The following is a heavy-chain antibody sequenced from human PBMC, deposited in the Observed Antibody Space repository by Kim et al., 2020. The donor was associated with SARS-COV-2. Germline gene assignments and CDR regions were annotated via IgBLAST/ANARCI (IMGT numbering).Heavy chain of an antibody. CDR3: AKRGGRYYDSSGYHPDY. J-gene: IGHJ4*02. V-gene: IGHV3-23*01. CDR2: ISGSGGST. Sequence: GGSLRLSCAASGFTFSSYAMSWVRQAPGKGLEWVSAISGSGGSTYYADSVKGRFTISRDNSKNTLYLQMNSRRAEDTAVYYCAKRGGRYYDSSGYHPDYWGQGTLVTVSS. D-gene: IGHD3-22*01. CDR1: GFTFSSYA.